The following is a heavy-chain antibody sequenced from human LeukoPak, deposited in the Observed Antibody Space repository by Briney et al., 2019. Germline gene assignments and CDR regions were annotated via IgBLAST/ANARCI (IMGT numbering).Heavy chain of an antibody. CDR1: GFIFSNYW. D-gene: IGHD5-12*01. V-gene: IGHV3-7*01. Sequence: GGSLRLSCTASGFIFSNYWMTWVRQAPGRGLEWVAQINQDASKEYYIDSVKARFSISRDNARNSLSLQMNSLRAEDTAVYYCVRDGGVSGYDLLDYWGQGTLVTVSS. J-gene: IGHJ4*02. CDR2: INQDASKE. CDR3: VRDGGVSGYDLLDY.